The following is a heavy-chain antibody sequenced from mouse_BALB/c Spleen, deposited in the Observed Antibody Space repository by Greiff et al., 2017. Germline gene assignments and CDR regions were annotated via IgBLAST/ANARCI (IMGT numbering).Heavy chain of an antibody. J-gene: IGHJ2*01. D-gene: IGHD1-1*01. CDR1: GFNIKDYY. V-gene: IGHV14-1*02. CDR3: ARYYGSSPHFDY. CDR2: IDPENGNT. Sequence: VQLKQSGAELVRPGALVKLSCKASGFNIKDYYMHWVKQRPEQGLEWIGWIDPENGNTIYDPKFQGKASITADTSSNTAYLQLSSLTSEDTAVYYCARYYGSSPHFDYWGQGTTLTVSS.